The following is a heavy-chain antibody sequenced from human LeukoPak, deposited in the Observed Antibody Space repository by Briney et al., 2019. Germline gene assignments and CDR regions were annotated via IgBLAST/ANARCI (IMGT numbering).Heavy chain of an antibody. CDR1: GFTSTSLW. CDR2: INSDGSRT. Sequence: GGSLRLSCAVSGFTSTSLWIGCDRQGPGKGLVWVSRINSDGSRTIYADSVKGRFTISRDSAKNTLYLQMNSLRAEDTAVYYCASEVGDYYDRGGSFGYWGQGTLVTVSS. V-gene: IGHV3-74*01. CDR3: ASEVGDYYDRGGSFGY. D-gene: IGHD3-22*01. J-gene: IGHJ4*02.